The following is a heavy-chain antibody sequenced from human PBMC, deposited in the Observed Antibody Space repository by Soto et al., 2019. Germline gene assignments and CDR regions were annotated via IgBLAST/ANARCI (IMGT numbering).Heavy chain of an antibody. CDR1: GASVSSYY. V-gene: IGHV4-59*02. J-gene: IGHJ6*03. D-gene: IGHD4-17*01. Sequence: PSETLSLTCTVSGASVSSYYWSWIRQPPGKGLEWIGYIYYSGSANYNPSLKSRVTISVDTSKNQVSLKLSSVTAADTAVYYCGAAVPDDYVSHYDYRDVWSKGTTVTVSS. CDR2: IYYSGSA. CDR3: GAAVPDDYVSHYDYRDV.